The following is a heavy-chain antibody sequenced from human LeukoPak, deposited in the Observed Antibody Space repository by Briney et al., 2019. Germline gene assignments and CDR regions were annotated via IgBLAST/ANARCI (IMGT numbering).Heavy chain of an antibody. CDR3: ARDKSSPGGSGSYNDY. D-gene: IGHD3-10*01. CDR2: INAGNGNT. V-gene: IGHV1-3*01. J-gene: IGHJ4*02. Sequence: ASVKVSCKASGYTFTSYAMHWVRQAPGQRLEWMGWINAGNGNTKYSQKFQGRVTITRDTSASTAYMELSSLRSEDTAVYYCARDKSSPGGSGSYNDYWGQGTLVTASS. CDR1: GYTFTSYA.